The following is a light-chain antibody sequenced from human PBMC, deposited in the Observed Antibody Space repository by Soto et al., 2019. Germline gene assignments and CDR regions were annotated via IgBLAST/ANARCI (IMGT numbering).Light chain of an antibody. CDR2: DVS. CDR1: SSDVGSYNY. CDR3: SSYTTSSTYV. Sequence: QSALTQPASVSASPGQSITISCTGTSSDVGSYNYVSWYQQHPGKAPKVMIYDVSNRPSGVSYRFSGSKSGNTASLTISGLQAEDEADYYCSSYTTSSTYVFGTGTRVTVL. V-gene: IGLV2-14*01. J-gene: IGLJ1*01.